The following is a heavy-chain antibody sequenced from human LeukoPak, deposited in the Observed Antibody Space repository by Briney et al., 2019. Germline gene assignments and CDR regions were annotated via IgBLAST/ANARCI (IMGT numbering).Heavy chain of an antibody. CDR3: ARGLNTLGTDV. Sequence: SETLSLTCAVYGGSFSGYYWSWIRQPPGKGLEWIGEINHSGSTNYNPSLKSRVTISVDTSKNQFSLKLSSVTAADTAVYYCARGLNTLGTDVWGQGTTVTVSS. CDR1: GGSFSGYY. V-gene: IGHV4-34*01. J-gene: IGHJ6*02. D-gene: IGHD1/OR15-1a*01. CDR2: INHSGST.